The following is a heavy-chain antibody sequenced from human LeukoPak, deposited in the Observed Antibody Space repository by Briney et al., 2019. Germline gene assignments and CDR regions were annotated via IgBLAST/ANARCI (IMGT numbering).Heavy chain of an antibody. CDR2: ISGSGGST. CDR1: GFTFSSYA. D-gene: IGHD3-22*01. V-gene: IGHV3-23*01. CDR3: AKTSSGYVYYFDY. J-gene: IGHJ4*02. Sequence: GGSLRLSCAASGFTFSSYAMSWVRQAPGKGLEWVSAISGSGGSTYYADSVKGRFTISRDSSKNTLYLQMNSLRAEDTAVYYCAKTSSGYVYYFDYWGQGTLVTVSS.